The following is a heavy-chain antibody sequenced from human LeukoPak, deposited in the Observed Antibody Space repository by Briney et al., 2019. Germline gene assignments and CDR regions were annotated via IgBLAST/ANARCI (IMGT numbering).Heavy chain of an antibody. D-gene: IGHD3-3*01. J-gene: IGHJ4*02. V-gene: IGHV4-39*01. CDR2: IYYSGST. CDR1: GGSISSSSYY. CDR3: APQSVWSGSSHFDY. Sequence: SETLPLTCTVSGGSISSSSYYWGWIRQPPGKGLEWIGSIYYSGSTYYNPSLKSRVTISVDTSKNQFSLKLSSVTAADTAVYYCAPQSVWSGSSHFDYWGQGTLVTVSS.